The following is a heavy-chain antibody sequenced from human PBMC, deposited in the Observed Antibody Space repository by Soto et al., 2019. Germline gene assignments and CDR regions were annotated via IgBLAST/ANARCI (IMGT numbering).Heavy chain of an antibody. CDR2: ISYDGSNK. CDR1: GFTFSSYG. V-gene: IGHV3-30*18. Sequence: PGGSLRLSCAASGFTFSSYGMHWVRQAPGKGLEWVAVISYDGSNKYYADSVKGRFTISRDNSKNTLYLQMNSLRAEDTAVYYCAKDLSGSYYRPDYWGQGTLVTVSS. D-gene: IGHD1-26*01. J-gene: IGHJ4*02. CDR3: AKDLSGSYYRPDY.